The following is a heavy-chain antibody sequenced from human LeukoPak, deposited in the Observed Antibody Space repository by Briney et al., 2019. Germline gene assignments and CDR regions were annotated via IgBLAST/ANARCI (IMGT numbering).Heavy chain of an antibody. Sequence: SGTLSLTCAVSGGSISSGNWWSWVRQPPGKGLEWIGEINHSGSTNYNPSLKSRVTISVDTSKNQFSLKLSSVTAADTAVYYCAREEVEMATMGDFDYWGQGTLVTVSS. CDR1: GGSISSGNW. CDR2: INHSGST. CDR3: AREEVEMATMGDFDY. J-gene: IGHJ4*02. V-gene: IGHV4-4*02. D-gene: IGHD5-24*01.